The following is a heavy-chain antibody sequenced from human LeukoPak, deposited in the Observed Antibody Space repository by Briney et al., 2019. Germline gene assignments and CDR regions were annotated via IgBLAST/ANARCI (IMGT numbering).Heavy chain of an antibody. V-gene: IGHV4-59*01. CDR2: IYYSGST. CDR1: GGSFSGYY. J-gene: IGHJ6*02. Sequence: SETLSLTCAVYGGSFSGYYWSWIRQPPGKGLEWIGYIYYSGSTNYNPSLKSRVTISVDTSKNQFSLKLSSVTAADTAVYYCARAQGYCSSTSCRYYYYGMDVWGQGTTVTVSS. D-gene: IGHD2-2*01. CDR3: ARAQGYCSSTSCRYYYYGMDV.